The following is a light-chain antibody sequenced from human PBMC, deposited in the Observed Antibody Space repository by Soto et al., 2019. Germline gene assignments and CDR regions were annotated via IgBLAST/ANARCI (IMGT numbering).Light chain of an antibody. Sequence: DIQLTQSPSFLSASVGDRVTITCRASQGISSYLAWYQQRPGTAPKLLIYAASTLQRGVPSRFSGSGSGTEFTLTISSLQPEDFATYYCQQLNTYPTFGGGTKVEIK. CDR3: QQLNTYPT. J-gene: IGKJ4*01. CDR2: AAS. CDR1: QGISSY. V-gene: IGKV1-9*01.